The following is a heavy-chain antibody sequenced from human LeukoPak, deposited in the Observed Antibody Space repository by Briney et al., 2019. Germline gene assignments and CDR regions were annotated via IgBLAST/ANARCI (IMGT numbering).Heavy chain of an antibody. CDR3: TRHGTTGDY. Sequence: GGSLRLSCAASGFTVSSNYMSWVRQASGKGLEWVGRIRSKANSYATAYAASVKGRFTISRDDSKNTAYLQMNSLKTEDTAVYYCTRHGTTGDYWGQGTLVTVSS. D-gene: IGHD1-7*01. CDR1: GFTVSSNY. J-gene: IGHJ4*02. V-gene: IGHV3-73*01. CDR2: IRSKANSYAT.